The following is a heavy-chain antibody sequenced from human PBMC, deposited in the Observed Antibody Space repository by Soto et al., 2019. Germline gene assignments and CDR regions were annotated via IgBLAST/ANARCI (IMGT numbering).Heavy chain of an antibody. V-gene: IGHV4-31*03. J-gene: IGHJ4*02. Sequence: QVQLQESGPGLVKPSQTLSLTCTVSGGSISSGGYYWSWIRQHPGKGLEWIGYIYYSGSTYYNPSLKSRVTRSVDTSKNQFSLKLSSVTAADTAVYYCARDKGSGWGAPGTGYFDYWGQGTLVTVSS. CDR1: GGSISSGGYY. CDR2: IYYSGST. D-gene: IGHD1-26*01. CDR3: ARDKGSGWGAPGTGYFDY.